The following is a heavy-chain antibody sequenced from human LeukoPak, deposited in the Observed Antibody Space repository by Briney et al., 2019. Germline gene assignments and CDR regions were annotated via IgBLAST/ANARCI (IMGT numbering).Heavy chain of an antibody. D-gene: IGHD2-2*01. CDR2: IIPLFGTA. CDR3: ASSPSGYQFDF. Sequence: ASVKVSCKASGYTFTSYGISWVRQAPGQGLEWMGGIIPLFGTANYAQKFQGRVTITADESTNTAYMEQSGLRSEDTAVYYCASSPSGYQFDFWGQGTLVTVSS. J-gene: IGHJ4*02. V-gene: IGHV1-69*13. CDR1: GYTFTSYG.